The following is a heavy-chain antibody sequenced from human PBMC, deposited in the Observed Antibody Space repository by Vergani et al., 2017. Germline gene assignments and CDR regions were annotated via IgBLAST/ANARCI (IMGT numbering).Heavy chain of an antibody. D-gene: IGHD1-20*01. CDR1: GGSISSSNW. J-gene: IGHJ6*02. Sequence: QVQLQESGPRLVRPSQTLSLTCTVSGGSISSSNWWSWVRQPPGKGLEWIGEIYHSGSTNYNPSLKSRVTISVDKSKNQFSLKLSSVTAADTAVYYCARFLTGTTIYYYYGMDVWGQGTTVTVSS. CDR2: IYHSGST. V-gene: IGHV4-4*02. CDR3: ARFLTGTTIYYYYGMDV.